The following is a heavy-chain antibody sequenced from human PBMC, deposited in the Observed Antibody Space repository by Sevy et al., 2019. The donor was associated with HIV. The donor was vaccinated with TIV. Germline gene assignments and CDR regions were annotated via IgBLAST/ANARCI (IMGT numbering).Heavy chain of an antibody. J-gene: IGHJ6*02. CDR3: ATLDFWSENPFYGTDV. CDR1: GYTLTKLP. CDR2: FDPEDGET. D-gene: IGHD3-3*01. V-gene: IGHV1-24*01. Sequence: ASVKVSCKVSGYTLTKLPMHWVRQAPVKGLEWMGGFDPEDGETIYAQRFQGRVTMTEDTSTDTAYMELSSLRSEDTAVYYCATLDFWSENPFYGTDVWGQGTTVTVSS.